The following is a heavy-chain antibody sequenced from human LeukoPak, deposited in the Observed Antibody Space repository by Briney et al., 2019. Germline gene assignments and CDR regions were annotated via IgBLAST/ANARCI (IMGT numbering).Heavy chain of an antibody. V-gene: IGHV3-30*02. CDR2: IRYDGSNK. Sequence: GGSLRLSCAASGFTFSSYGMHWVRQAPGKGLEWVAFIRYDGSNKYYADSVKGRFTISRDNSKNTLYLQMNSLRAEDTAVYDCARGDESVWGTKLAGDYFHYWGQGTLVTVSS. D-gene: IGHD3-16*01. J-gene: IGHJ4*02. CDR1: GFTFSSYG. CDR3: ARGDESVWGTKLAGDYFHY.